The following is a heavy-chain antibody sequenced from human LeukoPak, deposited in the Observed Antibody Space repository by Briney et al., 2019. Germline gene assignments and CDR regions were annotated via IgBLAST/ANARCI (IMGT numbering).Heavy chain of an antibody. D-gene: IGHD1-14*01. Sequence: GESLKISCKGSGYSFTSYWIGWVRQMPGKGLEWMGIIYPGVSDTRYSPSFQGQVAISADKSISTAYLQWSSLKASDTAMYYCAKHRTQDRGVYYYMDVWGKGTTVTVSS. CDR2: IYPGVSDT. CDR3: AKHRTQDRGVYYYMDV. V-gene: IGHV5-51*01. J-gene: IGHJ6*03. CDR1: GYSFTSYW.